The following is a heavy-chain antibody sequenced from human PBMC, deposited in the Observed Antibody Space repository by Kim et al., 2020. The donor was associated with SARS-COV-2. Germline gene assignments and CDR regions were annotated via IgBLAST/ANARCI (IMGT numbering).Heavy chain of an antibody. J-gene: IGHJ6*03. CDR1: GGTFSSYA. D-gene: IGHD2-8*01. CDR3: ARGPLKGCTNGVCYDHYYYMDV. CDR2: IIPIPGIS. Sequence: SVKVSCKASGGTFSSYAISWVRQAPGQGLEWMGRIIPIPGISNYAQKFQGRVTITADKSTSTAYMELSSLRSEDTAVYYCARGPLKGCTNGVCYDHYYYMDVWGKGTTVTVSS. V-gene: IGHV1-69*04.